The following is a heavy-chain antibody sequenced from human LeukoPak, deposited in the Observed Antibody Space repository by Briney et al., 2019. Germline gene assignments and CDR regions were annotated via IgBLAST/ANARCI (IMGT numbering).Heavy chain of an antibody. D-gene: IGHD1-14*01. Sequence: ASVKVSCKASGYTFTSYYMHWVRQAPGRGLEWMGIINPSGGSTSYAQKFQGRVTVTRDTSTSTVYMELSSLRSEDTAVYYCAREGGGNRAFQHWGQGTLVTVSS. CDR2: INPSGGST. CDR1: GYTFTSYY. V-gene: IGHV1-46*01. J-gene: IGHJ1*01. CDR3: AREGGGNRAFQH.